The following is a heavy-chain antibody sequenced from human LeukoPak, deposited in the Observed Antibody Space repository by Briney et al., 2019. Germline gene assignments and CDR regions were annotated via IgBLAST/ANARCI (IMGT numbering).Heavy chain of an antibody. V-gene: IGHV3-23*01. CDR3: ARVTAVTTGAFDF. CDR2: ISGSGGST. J-gene: IGHJ3*01. D-gene: IGHD4-17*01. CDR1: GFTFSSYA. Sequence: GGSLRLSCAASGFTFSSYAMSWVRQAPGKGLEWVSAISGSGGSTYYADSVKGRFTISRDNSKNTLYLQMNSLRAEDTAVYYCARVTAVTTGAFDFWGQGTMVTVSS.